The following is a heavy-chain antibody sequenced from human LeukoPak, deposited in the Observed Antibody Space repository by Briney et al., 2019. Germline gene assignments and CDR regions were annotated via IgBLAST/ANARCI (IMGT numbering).Heavy chain of an antibody. CDR1: GYTFTGYY. V-gene: IGHV1-2*02. CDR2: INPNSGGT. D-gene: IGHD2-15*01. CDR3: ARVGYSSYYYYYMDV. Sequence: ASVKVSCKASGYTFTGYYMHWVRQAPGQGLEWMGWINPNSGGTNYAQKFQGRVTMTRDTSISTAYMELSRLRSDDTAVYYCARVGYSSYYYYYMDVWGKGTTVTVSS. J-gene: IGHJ6*03.